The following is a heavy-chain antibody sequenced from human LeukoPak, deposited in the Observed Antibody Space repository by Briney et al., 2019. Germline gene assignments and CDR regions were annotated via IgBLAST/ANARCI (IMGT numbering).Heavy chain of an antibody. D-gene: IGHD5-24*01. CDR2: IIPIFGTA. CDR1: GGTFSSYA. V-gene: IGHV1-69*13. J-gene: IGHJ4*02. CDR3: ARRARDGYNWYYFDY. Sequence: SVKVSRKASGGTFSSYAISWVRQAPGQGLEWMGGIIPIFGTANYAQKFQGRVTITADESTSTAYMELSSLRSEDTAVYYCARRARDGYNWYYFDYWGQGTLVTVSS.